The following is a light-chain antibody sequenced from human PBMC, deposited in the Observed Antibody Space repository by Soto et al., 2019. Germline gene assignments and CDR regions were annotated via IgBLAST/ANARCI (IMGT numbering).Light chain of an antibody. CDR2: AAS. V-gene: IGKV1-9*01. CDR3: QQLNSYPPFT. Sequence: DIQLTQSPSFLSASVGDRVTITCRASQGISSYLAWYQQKPGKAPKLLIYAASTLQSGDPSRFSGSGSGTEFTLTISSLQPEDFATYYCQQLNSYPPFTFGPGTKVDIK. CDR1: QGISSY. J-gene: IGKJ3*01.